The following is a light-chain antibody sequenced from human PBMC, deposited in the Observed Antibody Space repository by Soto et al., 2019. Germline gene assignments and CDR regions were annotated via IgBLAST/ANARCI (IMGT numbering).Light chain of an antibody. J-gene: IGKJ4*01. CDR2: GAS. CDR3: QQYDTSPLT. CDR1: QSVSSNY. Sequence: EIVLTQSPGTLSLSPGERATLSCRASQSVSSNYLAWYQQKPGQAPRLLIYGASSRATGIPGRFRGSGSGTDFTLTVSRLEPEDFAVYYCQQYDTSPLTFGGVTKVEIK. V-gene: IGKV3-20*01.